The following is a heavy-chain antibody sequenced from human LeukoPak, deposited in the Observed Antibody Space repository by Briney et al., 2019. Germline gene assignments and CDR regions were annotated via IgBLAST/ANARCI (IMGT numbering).Heavy chain of an antibody. V-gene: IGHV4-34*01. Sequence: SETLSLTCDVYGGSFRGYSWNWIRQPPGKGLEWIGEIYHSGSTNYNPSLKSRVTISLDTSENQFSLKLSSVTAADTAVYYCASPDYYDSSGYRYWGQGTLVTVSS. CDR3: ASPDYYDSSGYRY. D-gene: IGHD3-22*01. CDR2: IYHSGST. CDR1: GGSFRGYS. J-gene: IGHJ4*02.